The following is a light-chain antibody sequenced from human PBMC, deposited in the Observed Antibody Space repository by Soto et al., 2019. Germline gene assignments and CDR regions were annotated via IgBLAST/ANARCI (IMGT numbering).Light chain of an antibody. V-gene: IGKV1-5*03. CDR2: KAS. CDR3: QQYNSYV. CDR1: QSISSW. J-gene: IGKJ1*01. Sequence: IQLTQSPSNLYEYVGDIVTITCRASQSISSWLAWYQQKPGKAPKLLIYKASSLESGVPSRFSGSGSGTEFTLTISSLQPDDFATYYCQQYNSYVFGQGTKVDIK.